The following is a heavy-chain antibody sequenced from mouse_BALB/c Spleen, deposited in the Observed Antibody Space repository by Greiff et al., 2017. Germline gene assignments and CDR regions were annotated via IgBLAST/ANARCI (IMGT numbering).Heavy chain of an antibody. CDR2: ISYSGST. J-gene: IGHJ1*01. V-gene: IGHV3-8*02. D-gene: IGHD2-1*01. CDR3: ARRGGNPWYFDV. CDR1: GDSITSGY. Sequence: EVQLQQSGPSLVKPSQTLSLTCSVTGDSITSGYWNWIRKFPGNKLEYMGYISYSGSTYYNPSLKSRISITRDTSKNQYYLQLNSVTTEDTATYYCARRGGNPWYFDVWGAGTTVTVSS.